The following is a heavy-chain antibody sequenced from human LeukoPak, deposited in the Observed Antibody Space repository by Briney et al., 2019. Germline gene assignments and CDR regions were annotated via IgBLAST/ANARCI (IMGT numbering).Heavy chain of an antibody. D-gene: IGHD3-10*01. J-gene: IGHJ4*02. CDR1: GGSISSYY. Sequence: PSETLSLTCTVSGGSISSYYWSWIRQPPGKGLEWIGYIYYSGSTNYNPSLKSRVTISVDTSKNQFSLKLSSVTAADTAVYYCARGPMVRGKAFDCWGQGTLVTVSS. V-gene: IGHV4-59*01. CDR3: ARGPMVRGKAFDC. CDR2: IYYSGST.